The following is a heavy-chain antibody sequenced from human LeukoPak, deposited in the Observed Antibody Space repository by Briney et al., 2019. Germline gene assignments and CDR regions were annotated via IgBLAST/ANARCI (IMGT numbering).Heavy chain of an antibody. D-gene: IGHD2-2*01. J-gene: IGHJ6*02. CDR1: GGTFNSYA. CDR2: VIVIFGIA. CDR3: ARDLPTYCSSPSCFHGMDV. Sequence: SVKVSCKASGGTFNSYAISWVRQARGQGLEWTGRVIVIFGIANYAQKFQGRVTITADKSTSTAYMELSSLISDDTAVYYCARDLPTYCSSPSCFHGMDVWGQGTTVTVSS. V-gene: IGHV1-69*04.